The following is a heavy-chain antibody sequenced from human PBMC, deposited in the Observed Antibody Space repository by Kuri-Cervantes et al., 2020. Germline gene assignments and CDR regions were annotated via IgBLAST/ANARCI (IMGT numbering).Heavy chain of an antibody. CDR3: GSGDLGPYGMDV. J-gene: IGHJ6*02. CDR1: GFTFSSYG. V-gene: IGHV3-30*03. D-gene: IGHD3-10*01. Sequence: GESLKISCAASGFTFSSYGMRWVRQAPGKGLEWVAVISYDGSNKYYADSVKGRFTISRDNSKNTLYLQMNSLRAEDTAVYYCGSGDLGPYGMDVWGQGTAVTVSS. CDR2: ISYDGSNK.